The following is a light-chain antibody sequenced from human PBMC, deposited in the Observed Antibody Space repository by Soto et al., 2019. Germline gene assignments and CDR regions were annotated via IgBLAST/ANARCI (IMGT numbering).Light chain of an antibody. CDR1: QSISSW. CDR3: QQYNSYPWT. Sequence: DIQMTQSPSTLSASVGDRVTITCRASQSISSWLAWYQQKPGKAPKLLIYKASRSESGVPSRFSGSGSGTEFTLTISSLQPDDFATYYCQQYNSYPWTFSQGTKVEIK. CDR2: KAS. J-gene: IGKJ1*01. V-gene: IGKV1-5*03.